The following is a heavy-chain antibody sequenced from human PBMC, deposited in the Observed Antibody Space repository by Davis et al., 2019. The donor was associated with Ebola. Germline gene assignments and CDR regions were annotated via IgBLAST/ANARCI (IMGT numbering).Heavy chain of an antibody. CDR2: ISRGGDTP. Sequence: GESLKISCVASGFTFSSYVMSWVRQAPGKGLEWVSAISRGGDTPYFADSVKGRFTISRDNSKNTLYLQMNSLRAEDTAVYYCAKVELRGYWGQGTLVTVSS. J-gene: IGHJ4*02. CDR3: AKVELRGY. V-gene: IGHV3-23*01. D-gene: IGHD1-26*01. CDR1: GFTFSSYV.